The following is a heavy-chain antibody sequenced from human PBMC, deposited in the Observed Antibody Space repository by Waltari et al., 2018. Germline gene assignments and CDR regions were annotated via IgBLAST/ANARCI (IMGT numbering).Heavy chain of an antibody. CDR2: INHSGST. D-gene: IGHD6-19*01. CDR3: ARHGRHSSGWPRPHYYYYGMDV. V-gene: IGHV4-34*01. J-gene: IGHJ6*02. Sequence: QVQLQQWGAGLLKPSETLSLTCAVYGGSFSGYYWSWIRQPPGKGLEWIGEINHSGSTTYNPSRKSRVTISVDTSKNQFSLKLSSVTAADTAVYYCARHGRHSSGWPRPHYYYYGMDVWGQGTTVTVSS. CDR1: GGSFSGYY.